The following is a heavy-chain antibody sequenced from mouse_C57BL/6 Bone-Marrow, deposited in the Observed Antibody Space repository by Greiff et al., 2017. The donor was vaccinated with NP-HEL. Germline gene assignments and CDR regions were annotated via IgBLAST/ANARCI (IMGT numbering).Heavy chain of an antibody. CDR3: ARDRGNSPYAMDY. CDR2: ISDGGSYT. CDR1: GFTFSSYA. V-gene: IGHV5-4*01. Sequence: DVKLVESGGGLVKPGGSLKLSCAASGFTFSSYAMSWVRQTPEKRLEWVATISDGGSYTYYPDNVKGRFTISRDNAKNNLYLQMSHLKSEDTAMYYCARDRGNSPYAMDYWGQGTSVTVSS. D-gene: IGHD3-1*01. J-gene: IGHJ4*01.